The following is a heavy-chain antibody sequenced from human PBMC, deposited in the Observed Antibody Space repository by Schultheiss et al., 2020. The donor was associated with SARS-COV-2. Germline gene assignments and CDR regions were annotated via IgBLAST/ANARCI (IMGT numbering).Heavy chain of an antibody. CDR2: ISYDGSNK. Sequence: GESLKISCAASGFTFSSYAMHWVRQAPGKGLEWVAVISYDGSNKHYADSVKGRFTISRDNSKNTLYLQMNSLRAEDTAVYYCARGNYYGSGSYWSTLLDYYGMDVWGQGTTVTVSS. V-gene: IGHV3-30*01. CDR1: GFTFSSYA. CDR3: ARGNYYGSGSYWSTLLDYYGMDV. D-gene: IGHD3-10*01. J-gene: IGHJ6*02.